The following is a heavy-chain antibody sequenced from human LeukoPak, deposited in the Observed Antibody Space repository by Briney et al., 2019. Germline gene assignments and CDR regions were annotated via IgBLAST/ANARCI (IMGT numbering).Heavy chain of an antibody. CDR3: ARLGPSSVGAFGI. V-gene: IGHV4-39*01. CDR1: GGSISSSSYY. J-gene: IGHJ3*02. CDR2: IYYTGST. Sequence: SETLSLTCTVSGGSISSSSYYWGWIRQPPGKGLEWIGNIYYTGSTYYNPSLKSRVTVSVDTSKNQFSLKLSSVTAADTAVYYCARLGPSSVGAFGIWGQGTMVTVSS. D-gene: IGHD6-19*01.